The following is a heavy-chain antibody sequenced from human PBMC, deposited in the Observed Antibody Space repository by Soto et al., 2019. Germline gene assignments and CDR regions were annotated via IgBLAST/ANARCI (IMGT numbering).Heavy chain of an antibody. CDR2: IRNDGTVK. Sequence: LRFSCSSSGFSFTSYDMHWVRQAPGKGLEWVAFIRNDGTVKNYADSVKGRFTISRDNSKNTLYLEMNTLRAEDTALYYCASKTIDDFDYWGQGTLVTVSS. D-gene: IGHD3-3*01. J-gene: IGHJ4*02. CDR1: GFSFTSYD. CDR3: ASKTIDDFDY. V-gene: IGHV3-33*01.